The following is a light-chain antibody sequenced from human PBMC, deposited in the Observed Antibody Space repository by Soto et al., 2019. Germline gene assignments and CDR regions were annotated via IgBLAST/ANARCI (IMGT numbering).Light chain of an antibody. CDR3: QSYDSGLSSYI. Sequence: SVLAQPPSVYGAPGQRVTLSCTGSSSNIGAGYDVNWYQHVPGTAPKLLIYDNNNRPSGVPDRFSGSKSGTSASLAITGLQAEDEADYYCQSYDSGLSSYIFGTGTKVTVL. J-gene: IGLJ1*01. V-gene: IGLV1-40*01. CDR2: DNN. CDR1: SSNIGAGYD.